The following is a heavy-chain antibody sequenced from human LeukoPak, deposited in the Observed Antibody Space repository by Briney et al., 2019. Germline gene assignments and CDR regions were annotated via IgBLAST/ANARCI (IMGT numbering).Heavy chain of an antibody. CDR1: GFTFSSLA. CDR2: IRNNGDTT. D-gene: IGHD1-1*01. Sequence: PGGSLRLSCTASGFTFSSLAMTWVRQAPGKGLEWVSTIRNNGDTTYNADSVKGRFTISRDNSKNTMYLELNSLRVEDTATFYCAKGQERDDGVFDSWGQGTMVTVSS. V-gene: IGHV3-23*01. J-gene: IGHJ4*02. CDR3: AKGQERDDGVFDS.